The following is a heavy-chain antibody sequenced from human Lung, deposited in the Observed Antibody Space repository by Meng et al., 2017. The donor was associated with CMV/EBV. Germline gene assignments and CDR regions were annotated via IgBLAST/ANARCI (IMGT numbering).Heavy chain of an antibody. Sequence: GSXRLXCAVYGGSFSGYYWSWIRQPPGKGLEWIGEINHSGSTNYNPSLKSRVTISVDTSKNQFSLKLSSVTAADTAVYYCARTTYDFWSGIYYYYYYGMDVWXQGTXVTVAS. D-gene: IGHD3-3*01. CDR1: GGSFSGYY. CDR3: ARTTYDFWSGIYYYYYYGMDV. V-gene: IGHV4-34*01. CDR2: INHSGST. J-gene: IGHJ6*02.